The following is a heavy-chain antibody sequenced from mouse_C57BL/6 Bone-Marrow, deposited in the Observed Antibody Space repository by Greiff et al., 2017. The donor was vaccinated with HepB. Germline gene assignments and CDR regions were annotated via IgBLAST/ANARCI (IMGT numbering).Heavy chain of an antibody. Sequence: DVKLQESGTVLARPGASVKMSCKTSGYTFTSYWMHWVKQRPGQGLEWIGAIYPGNSDTSYNQKFKGKAKLTAVTSASTAYMELSSLTNEDSAVYYCTRESYYYGSSYDYYAMDYWGQGTSVTVSS. CDR1: GYTFTSYW. CDR2: IYPGNSDT. CDR3: TRESYYYGSSYDYYAMDY. D-gene: IGHD1-1*01. V-gene: IGHV1-5*01. J-gene: IGHJ4*01.